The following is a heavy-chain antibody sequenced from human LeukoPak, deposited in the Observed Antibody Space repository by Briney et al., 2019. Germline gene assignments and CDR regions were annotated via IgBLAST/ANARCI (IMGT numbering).Heavy chain of an antibody. V-gene: IGHV3-7*01. CDR3: ARNSGYDYLDY. CDR1: GFTFSSYW. CDR2: IKQDGSDK. D-gene: IGHD5-12*01. J-gene: IGHJ4*02. Sequence: PGGSLRLSCAASGFTFSSYWMGWVRQAPGKGLEWVANIKQDGSDKYYVDSVKGRFRISRDNAKISLYLQMNSLRAEDTAVYYCARNSGYDYLDYWGQGTLVTVSS.